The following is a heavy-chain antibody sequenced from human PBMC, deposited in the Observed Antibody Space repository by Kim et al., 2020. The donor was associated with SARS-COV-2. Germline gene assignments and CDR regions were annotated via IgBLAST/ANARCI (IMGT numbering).Heavy chain of an antibody. D-gene: IGHD3-10*01. V-gene: IGHV1-18*01. CDR3: ASTVFYGSGESQFYYYYGMDV. CDR2: ISAYNGNT. CDR1: GYTFTSYG. J-gene: IGHJ6*02. Sequence: ASVKVSCKASGYTFTSYGISWVRQAPGQGLEWMGWISAYNGNTNYAQKLQGRVTMTTDTSTSTAYMELRSLRSDDTAVYYCASTVFYGSGESQFYYYYGMDVWGQGTTVTVSS.